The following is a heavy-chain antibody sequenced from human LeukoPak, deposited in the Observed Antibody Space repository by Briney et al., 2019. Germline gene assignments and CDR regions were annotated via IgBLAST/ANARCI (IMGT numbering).Heavy chain of an antibody. Sequence: ASVKVSCKASGYTFTTYTMNWVRQAPGHGLEWMGWINTNTGNPTYAQGFTGRFVFSLDTSVSTAYLQISSLKAEDTAVYYCARVIRIAAAGTAVHFDYWGQGTLVTVSS. CDR3: ARVIRIAAAGTAVHFDY. D-gene: IGHD6-13*01. V-gene: IGHV7-4-1*02. J-gene: IGHJ4*02. CDR1: GYTFTTYT. CDR2: INTNTGNP.